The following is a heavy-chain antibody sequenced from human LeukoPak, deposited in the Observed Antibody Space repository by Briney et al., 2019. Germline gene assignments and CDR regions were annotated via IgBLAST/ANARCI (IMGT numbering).Heavy chain of an antibody. J-gene: IGHJ4*02. CDR3: AREGRGDVWSAIPTL. Sequence: GGPLRLTCAASGSTVSSNYVSWVRQDQPLGLEEVSVIYSGGIKYDAESVKGRFTISGDNSKNTLYLQMNSLRAGYTAVYYCAREGRGDVWSAIPTLWGQGTLGTVSS. D-gene: IGHD3-3*01. CDR1: GSTVSSNY. V-gene: IGHV3-53*01. CDR2: IYSGGIK.